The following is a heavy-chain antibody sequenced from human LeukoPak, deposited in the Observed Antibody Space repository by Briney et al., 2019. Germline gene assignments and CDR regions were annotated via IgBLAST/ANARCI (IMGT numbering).Heavy chain of an antibody. CDR1: GFTFSSYG. Sequence: GGSLRLSCVASGFTFSSYGMNWVRQAPGKRLEWVAVISYDGTNKLYVDSLRGRFTISRDNSKNTLYLQMNSLRAEDTAVYYCAKDGYYGSGTYPDYWGQGTLVTVSS. CDR2: ISYDGTNK. CDR3: AKDGYYGSGTYPDY. J-gene: IGHJ4*02. D-gene: IGHD3-10*01. V-gene: IGHV3-30*18.